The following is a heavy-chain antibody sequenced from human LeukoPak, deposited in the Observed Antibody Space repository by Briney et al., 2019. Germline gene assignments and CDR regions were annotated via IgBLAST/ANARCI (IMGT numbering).Heavy chain of an antibody. CDR1: GGSISSGSYY. CDR2: IYTSGST. V-gene: IGHV4-61*02. Sequence: SETLSLTCTVSGGSISSGSYYWSWIRQPAGKGLEWIGRIYTSGSTNYNPSLKSRVTISVDTSKNQFSLKLSSVTAADTAVYYCARDYGDWFDPWGQGTLVTVSS. CDR3: ARDYGDWFDP. J-gene: IGHJ5*02. D-gene: IGHD3-10*01.